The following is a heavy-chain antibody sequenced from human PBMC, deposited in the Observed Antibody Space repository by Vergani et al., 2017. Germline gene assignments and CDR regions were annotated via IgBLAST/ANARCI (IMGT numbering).Heavy chain of an antibody. V-gene: IGHV3-7*01. J-gene: IGHJ3*02. Sequence: EVQLVESGGGLVQPGGSLRLSCAASGFTFSSYWMSWVRQAPGKGLEWVANIKQDGSEKYYVDSVKGRFTISRDNAKNSLYLQMNSLRAEDTAVYYCARAAAVGRRGAFDIWGQWTMVTVSS. CDR2: IKQDGSEK. CDR1: GFTFSSYW. CDR3: ARAAAVGRRGAFDI.